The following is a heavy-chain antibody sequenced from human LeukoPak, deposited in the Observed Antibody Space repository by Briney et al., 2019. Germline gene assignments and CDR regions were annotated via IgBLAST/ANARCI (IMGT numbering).Heavy chain of an antibody. CDR2: IYYSGST. CDR3: ARHVGAYSSMDV. CDR1: GDSINDYY. V-gene: IGHV4-59*01. D-gene: IGHD3-16*01. Sequence: SETLSLTCTVSGDSINDYYWSWLRQPPGKGLEWIGFIYYSGSTNYNPSLKSRVTISLDTSKNQFSLKLSSVTPADTAVYYCARHVGAYSSMDVWGQGTTVTVSS. J-gene: IGHJ6*03.